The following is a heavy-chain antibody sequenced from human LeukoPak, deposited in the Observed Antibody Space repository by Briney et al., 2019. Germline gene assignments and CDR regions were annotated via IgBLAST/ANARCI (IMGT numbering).Heavy chain of an antibody. Sequence: GGSLRLSCAASGFTFGDYVMSWVRQAPGEGLEWIAYINHNAEIIYYADSVKGRFTISRDNAKNSLSLQMNSLRDEDTAVYYCARXXXXAFHYWGQGXRVTVS. V-gene: IGHV3-48*02. CDR2: INHNAEII. CDR3: ARXXXXAFHY. J-gene: IGHJ4*02. CDR1: GFTFGDYV.